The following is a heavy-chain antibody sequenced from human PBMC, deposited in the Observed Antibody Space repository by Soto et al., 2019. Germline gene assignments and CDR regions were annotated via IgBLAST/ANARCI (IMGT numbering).Heavy chain of an antibody. CDR1: GGSFSGYY. J-gene: IGHJ4*02. CDR2: INHSGST. Sequence: KTSETLSLTCAVYGGSFSGYYWSWIRQPPGKGLEWIGEINHSGSTNYNPSLKSRVTISVDTSKNQFSLKLSSVTAADTAVYYCASLVAERLDYWGQGTLVTVSS. CDR3: ASLVAERLDY. D-gene: IGHD2-8*02. V-gene: IGHV4-34*01.